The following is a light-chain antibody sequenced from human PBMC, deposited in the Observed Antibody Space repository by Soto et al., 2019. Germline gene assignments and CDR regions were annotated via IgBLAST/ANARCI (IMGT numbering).Light chain of an antibody. J-gene: IGLJ2*01. V-gene: IGLV1-51*01. CDR2: DNN. CDR3: ATWDGSLPGEV. Sequence: QSVLTQSPSVSAAPGQKVTISCSGSSSNIGNNYVSWYQQLPGTAPKLLIYDNNKRPSGIPDRFSGSKSGTSGTLDITGLQTGDXADYYCATWDGSLPGEVFGGGTKLTVL. CDR1: SSNIGNNY.